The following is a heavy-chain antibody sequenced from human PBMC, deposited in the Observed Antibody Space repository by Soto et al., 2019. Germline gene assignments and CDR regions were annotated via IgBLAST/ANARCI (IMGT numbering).Heavy chain of an antibody. CDR2: IYSGGST. Sequence: GGSLRLSCAASGFTVSSNYMSWVRQAPGKGLEWVSVIYSGGSTYYADSVKGRFTISRDNSKNTLYLQMNSLRAEDTAVYYCASYGYSSGWYSAFDIWGQGTMDTVSS. J-gene: IGHJ3*02. V-gene: IGHV3-66*01. D-gene: IGHD6-19*01. CDR3: ASYGYSSGWYSAFDI. CDR1: GFTVSSNY.